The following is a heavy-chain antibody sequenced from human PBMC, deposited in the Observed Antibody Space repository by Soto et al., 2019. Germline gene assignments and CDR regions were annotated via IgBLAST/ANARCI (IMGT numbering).Heavy chain of an antibody. Sequence: TLSLTCTVSGGSISGYYWSWIRQPPGKGLEWIGYIYYSGSTNYNPSLKSRVTISVDTSKNQFSLKLSSVTAADTAVYYCARGGWYLAEGNWFDPWGQGTLVTVSS. V-gene: IGHV4-59*01. J-gene: IGHJ5*02. CDR1: GGSISGYY. CDR3: ARGGWYLAEGNWFDP. CDR2: IYYSGST. D-gene: IGHD6-19*01.